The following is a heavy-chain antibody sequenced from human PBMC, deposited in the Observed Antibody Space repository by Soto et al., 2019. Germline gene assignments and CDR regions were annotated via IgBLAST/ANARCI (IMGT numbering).Heavy chain of an antibody. D-gene: IGHD2-21*02. CDR2: ISSSSSYI. V-gene: IGHV3-21*01. J-gene: IGHJ6*02. CDR3: ARDRTATTYYYGMDV. Sequence: EVQLVESGGGLVKPGGSLRLSCAASGFTFSSYSMNWVRQAPGKGLEWASSISSSSSYIYYADSVKGRFTISRDNAKNSLYLQMNSLRAEDTAVYYCARDRTATTYYYGMDVWGQGTTVTVSS. CDR1: GFTFSSYS.